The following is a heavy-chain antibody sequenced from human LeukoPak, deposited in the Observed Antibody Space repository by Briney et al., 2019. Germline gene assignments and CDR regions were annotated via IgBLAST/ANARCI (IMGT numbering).Heavy chain of an antibody. J-gene: IGHJ4*02. CDR1: GGSISSSSYY. D-gene: IGHD3-10*01. Sequence: PSETLSLTCTVSGGSISSSSYYWGWIRQPPGKGLEWIGSIYYSGSTYYNPSLKSRVTISVDTSKNQFSLKLSSVTAADTAVYYCATEGKMVRGVYTDYWGQGTLVTVSS. CDR3: ATEGKMVRGVYTDY. CDR2: IYYSGST. V-gene: IGHV4-39*07.